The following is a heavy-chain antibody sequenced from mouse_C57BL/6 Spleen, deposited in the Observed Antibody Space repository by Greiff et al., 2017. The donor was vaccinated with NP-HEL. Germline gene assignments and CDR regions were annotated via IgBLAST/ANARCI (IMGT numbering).Heavy chain of an antibody. Sequence: EVKVVESGGDLVKPGGSLKLSCAASGFTFSSYGMSWVRQTPDKRLEWVATISSGGSYTYYPDSVKGRFTISRDNAKNTLYLQMSSLKSEDTAMYYCARPDSSGYVDYWGQGTTLTVSS. CDR1: GFTFSSYG. CDR3: ARPDSSGYVDY. CDR2: ISSGGSYT. J-gene: IGHJ2*01. V-gene: IGHV5-6*01. D-gene: IGHD3-2*02.